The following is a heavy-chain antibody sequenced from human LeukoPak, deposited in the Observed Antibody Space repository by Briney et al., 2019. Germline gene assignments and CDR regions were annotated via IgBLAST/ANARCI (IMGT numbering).Heavy chain of an antibody. V-gene: IGHV1-2*06. Sequence: ASVKVSCKASRYTFTGYYMHWVRQAPGQGLEWMGRINPNSGGTNYAQKFQGRVTMTRDTSISTAYMELSRLRSDDTAVYYCARDAGGWYYYYYMDVWGKGTTVTVSS. CDR2: INPNSGGT. CDR3: ARDAGGWYYYYYMDV. D-gene: IGHD6-19*01. CDR1: RYTFTGYY. J-gene: IGHJ6*03.